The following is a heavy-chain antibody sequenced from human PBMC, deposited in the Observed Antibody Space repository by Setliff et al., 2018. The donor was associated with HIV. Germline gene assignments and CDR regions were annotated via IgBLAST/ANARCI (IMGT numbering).Heavy chain of an antibody. CDR3: ARLGSGWNWVTRIDY. CDR1: GDSMSSSAFY. D-gene: IGHD6-19*01. Sequence: KTSETLYLTCNVSGDSMSSSAFYWGWVRQHPGKGLQWIGSISFTGQTFYNLSLTSRVTISAYTSRDHLVLKLRSVTAADTATYYCARLGSGWNWVTRIDYWGQGILVTVSS. V-gene: IGHV4-39*02. J-gene: IGHJ4*02. CDR2: ISFTGQT.